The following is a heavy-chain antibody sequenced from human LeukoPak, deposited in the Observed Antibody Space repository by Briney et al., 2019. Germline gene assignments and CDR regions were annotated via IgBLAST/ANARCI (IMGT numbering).Heavy chain of an antibody. D-gene: IGHD6-13*01. V-gene: IGHV4-59*01. Sequence: SETLSLTCTVSGGSISSYYWSWIRQPPGKRLEWIGYTYYSGSTNYNPSLKSRVTISVDTSKNQFSLKLSSVTAADTAVYYCARGASSSWYGNNWFDPWGQGTLVTVSS. CDR3: ARGASSSWYGNNWFDP. J-gene: IGHJ5*02. CDR2: TYYSGST. CDR1: GGSISSYY.